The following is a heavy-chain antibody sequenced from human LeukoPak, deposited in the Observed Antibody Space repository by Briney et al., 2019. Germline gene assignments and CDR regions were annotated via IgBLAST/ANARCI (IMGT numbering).Heavy chain of an antibody. J-gene: IGHJ4*02. CDR3: AREEGIVGASDY. CDR1: GFTFSRYW. V-gene: IGHV3-74*01. CDR2: INSDGSST. Sequence: SGGSLRLSCAASGFTFSRYWMHWVREAPGKGLVWVSRINSDGSSTSYANSVKGRFTISRDNAKNTLYLQMNSLRAEDTAVYYCAREEGIVGASDYWGQGTLVTVSS. D-gene: IGHD1-26*01.